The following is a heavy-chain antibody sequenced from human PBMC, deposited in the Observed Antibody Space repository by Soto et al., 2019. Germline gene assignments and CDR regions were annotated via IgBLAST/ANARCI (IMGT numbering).Heavy chain of an antibody. J-gene: IGHJ4*02. V-gene: IGHV4-59*01. D-gene: IGHD3-22*01. CDR3: AADTSGYYTFDY. CDR2: VYYSGST. CDR1: GGSISSYY. Sequence: SETLSLTCTVSGGSISSYYWSWIRQPPGKGLEWIGCVYYSGSTNYNPSLKSRVTISVDTSKNQFSLKLRSVTAADTAVYYCAADTSGYYTFDYWGQGTLVTVSS.